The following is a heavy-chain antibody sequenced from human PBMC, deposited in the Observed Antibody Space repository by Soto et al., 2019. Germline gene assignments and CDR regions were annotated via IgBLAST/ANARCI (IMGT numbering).Heavy chain of an antibody. J-gene: IGHJ6*03. Sequence: GASVKVSCKASGYTFTSYAMNWVRQAPGQGLEWMGRINTNTGNPTYAQGFTGRFVFSLDTSVSTAYLQICSLKAEDTAVYYCARDLGNFWSGRIYYYYYMDVWGKGTTVTVSS. D-gene: IGHD3-3*01. CDR1: GYTFTSYA. CDR3: ARDLGNFWSGRIYYYYYMDV. CDR2: INTNTGNP. V-gene: IGHV7-4-1*01.